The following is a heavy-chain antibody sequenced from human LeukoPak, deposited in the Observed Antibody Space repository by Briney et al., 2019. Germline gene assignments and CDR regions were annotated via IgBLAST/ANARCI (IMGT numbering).Heavy chain of an antibody. D-gene: IGHD4-17*01. V-gene: IGHV1-18*01. CDR1: GGTFSSYA. CDR2: FDPEDGET. J-gene: IGHJ4*02. CDR3: ARGTTVTTS. Sequence: ASVKVSCKASGGTFSSYAISWVRQAPGKGLEWMGGFDPEDGETIYAQKFQGRVTMTTDTSTSTAYMELRSLRSDDTAVYYCARGTTVTTSWGQGTLVTVSS.